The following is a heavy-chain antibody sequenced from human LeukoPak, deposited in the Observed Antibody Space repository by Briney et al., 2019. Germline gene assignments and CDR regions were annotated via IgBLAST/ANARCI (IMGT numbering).Heavy chain of an antibody. Sequence: HSGGSLRLSCAASGFTFSSYAMSWVRQAPGKGLEWVSAISGSGGSTYYADSVKGRFTISRDNPKNTLYLQMNSLRAEDTAVYYCAKSSGYYGINFDYWGQGTLVTVSS. CDR3: AKSSGYYGINFDY. CDR2: ISGSGGST. V-gene: IGHV3-23*01. J-gene: IGHJ4*02. D-gene: IGHD3-22*01. CDR1: GFTFSSYA.